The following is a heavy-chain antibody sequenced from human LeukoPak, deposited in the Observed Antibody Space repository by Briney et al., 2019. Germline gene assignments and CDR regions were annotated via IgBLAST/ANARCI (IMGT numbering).Heavy chain of an antibody. CDR1: GLTFSNYA. Sequence: GGSLRLSCAASGLTFSNYAMNWVRQAPGKGLEWVSIISGSGSTTDFADSVKGRFTISRDNSKNTVFLQMSSLRGDDTAVYYCAREWSAFDTWGQGTMVTVSS. CDR3: AREWSAFDT. CDR2: ISGSGSTT. D-gene: IGHD2-8*01. V-gene: IGHV3-23*01. J-gene: IGHJ3*02.